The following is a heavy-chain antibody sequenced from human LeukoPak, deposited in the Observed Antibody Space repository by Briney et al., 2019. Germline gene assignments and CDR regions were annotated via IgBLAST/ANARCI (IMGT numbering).Heavy chain of an antibody. Sequence: GGSLRLSCAASGFTFDDYAMHWVRQAPGKGLEWVSGISWNSGSIGYADSVKGRFTIFRDNAKNSLYLQMNSLRAEDTALYYCAKGSRYELLYGLFDYWGQGTLVTVSS. CDR3: AKGSRYELLYGLFDY. D-gene: IGHD2-2*02. J-gene: IGHJ4*02. CDR1: GFTFDDYA. V-gene: IGHV3-9*01. CDR2: ISWNSGSI.